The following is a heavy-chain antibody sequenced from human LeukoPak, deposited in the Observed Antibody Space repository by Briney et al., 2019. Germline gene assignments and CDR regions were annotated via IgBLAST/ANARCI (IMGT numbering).Heavy chain of an antibody. Sequence: GGSLRLSCAASGFTFSSYSMNWVRQAPGKGLEWASSISSSSSYIYYADSVKGRFTISRDNAKNSLYLQMNSLRAGDTAVYYCARAKDTAMVFDYWGQGTLVTVSS. J-gene: IGHJ4*02. CDR3: ARAKDTAMVFDY. D-gene: IGHD5-18*01. V-gene: IGHV3-21*01. CDR1: GFTFSSYS. CDR2: ISSSSSYI.